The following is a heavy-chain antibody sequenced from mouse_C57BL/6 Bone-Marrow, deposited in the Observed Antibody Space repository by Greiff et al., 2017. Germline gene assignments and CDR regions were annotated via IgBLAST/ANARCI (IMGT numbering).Heavy chain of an antibody. Sequence: VQLQQSGAELARPGASVKLSCKASGYTFTNYGIRWVKQRTGPGLEWIGELYPRSGNTYYNEKFKGKATLTADKSSSTAYMELRRLTSEDSAVYFCVNLVLRLEDWGTGTTVTVSS. CDR2: LYPRSGNT. CDR3: VNLVLRLED. D-gene: IGHD1-1*01. J-gene: IGHJ1*03. V-gene: IGHV1-81*01. CDR1: GYTFTNYG.